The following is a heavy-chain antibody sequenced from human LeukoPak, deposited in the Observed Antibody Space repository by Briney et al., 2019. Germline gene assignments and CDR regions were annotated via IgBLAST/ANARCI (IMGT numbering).Heavy chain of an antibody. V-gene: IGHV3-23*01. D-gene: IGHD1-26*01. CDR1: GSTFSSYA. J-gene: IGHJ4*02. Sequence: PGGSLRLSCAASGSTFSSYAMSWVRQAPGKGLEWVSAISGSGGSTYYADSVKGRFTISRDNSKNTLYLQMNSLRAEDTAVYYCAKGLDGSYYTFFDYWGQGTLVTVSS. CDR3: AKGLDGSYYTFFDY. CDR2: ISGSGGST.